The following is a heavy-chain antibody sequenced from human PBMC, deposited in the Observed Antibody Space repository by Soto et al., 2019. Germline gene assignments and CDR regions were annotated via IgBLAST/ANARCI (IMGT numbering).Heavy chain of an antibody. J-gene: IGHJ3*02. D-gene: IGHD3-22*01. CDR2: IYPGDSDT. CDR1: GYSFTSYW. Sequence: GESLKISCKGSGYSFTSYWIGWVRQMPGKGLEWMGIIYPGDSDTRYSPSFQGQVAISADKSISTAYLQWSSLKASDTAMYYCARHRQKVYYDSSGYEASGAFDIWGQGTMVTVSS. V-gene: IGHV5-51*01. CDR3: ARHRQKVYYDSSGYEASGAFDI.